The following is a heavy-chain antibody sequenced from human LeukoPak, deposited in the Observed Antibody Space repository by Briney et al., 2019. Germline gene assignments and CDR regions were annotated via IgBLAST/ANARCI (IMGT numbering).Heavy chain of an antibody. V-gene: IGHV4-59*01. CDR3: ARGRRGYSYGYKVY. Sequence: SETLSLTCTVSGGSISSYYWSWIRQPPGKGLEWIGYIYYSGSTNYNPSLQSRVTISVDTSKTQFSLKLRSVTAADTAVYYCARGRRGYSYGYKVYWGQGTLVTVSS. CDR1: GGSISSYY. J-gene: IGHJ4*02. D-gene: IGHD5-18*01. CDR2: IYYSGST.